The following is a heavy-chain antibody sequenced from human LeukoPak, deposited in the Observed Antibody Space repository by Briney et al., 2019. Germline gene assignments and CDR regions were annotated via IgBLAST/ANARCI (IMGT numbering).Heavy chain of an antibody. J-gene: IGHJ4*02. CDR3: ARDYDFWSGFFDY. D-gene: IGHD3-3*01. CDR2: ILYDGSNK. Sequence: PGGSLRLSCAASGFTFRSYGMHWVRQAPGKGLEWVATILYDGSNKYYADSVKGRFTISRDNAKNTLSLQMNSLRAEDTAVYYCARDYDFWSGFFDYWGQGTLVTVSS. V-gene: IGHV3-30*03. CDR1: GFTFRSYG.